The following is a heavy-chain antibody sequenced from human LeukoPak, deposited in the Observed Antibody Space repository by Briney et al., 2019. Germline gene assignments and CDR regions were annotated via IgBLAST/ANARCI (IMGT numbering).Heavy chain of an antibody. V-gene: IGHV1-69*01. Sequence: PGSSVKVSCKASGGTFSSYAISWVRQAPGRGLEWMGGIIPIFGTANYAQKFQGRVTITADESTSTAYMELSSLRSEDTAVYYCASSKGNTRGDWFDPWGQGTLVTVSS. CDR1: GGTFSSYA. CDR3: ASSKGNTRGDWFDP. J-gene: IGHJ5*02. D-gene: IGHD2/OR15-2a*01. CDR2: IIPIFGTA.